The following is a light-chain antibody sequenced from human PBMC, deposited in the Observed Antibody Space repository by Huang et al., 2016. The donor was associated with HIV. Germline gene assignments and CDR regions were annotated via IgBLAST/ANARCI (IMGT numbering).Light chain of an antibody. Sequence: IVLTLSPATLAWYPGERVTLSCRASQSVGNYIAWYQQHPVQSPKLLIYDTSNRATGTPVRFSGSGSGTDFTLTISSLESEDFAVYYCQQRSSGVTFGGGTKVQVK. CDR2: DTS. J-gene: IGKJ4*01. CDR1: QSVGNY. CDR3: QQRSSGVT. V-gene: IGKV3-11*01.